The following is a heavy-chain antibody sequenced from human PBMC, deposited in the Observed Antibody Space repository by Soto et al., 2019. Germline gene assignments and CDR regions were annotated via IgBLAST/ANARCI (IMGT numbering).Heavy chain of an antibody. CDR3: ARDEPPPGFVVVASNDAFDI. CDR1: GFTFSSYS. V-gene: IGHV3-21*01. CDR2: ISSSSSYI. J-gene: IGHJ3*02. Sequence: GGSLRLSCAASGFTFSSYSMNWVRQAPGKGLEWVSSISSSSSYIYYADSVKGRFTISRDNAKNSLYLQMNSLRAEDTAVYYCARDEPPPGFVVVASNDAFDIWGQGTMVTVSS. D-gene: IGHD2-15*01.